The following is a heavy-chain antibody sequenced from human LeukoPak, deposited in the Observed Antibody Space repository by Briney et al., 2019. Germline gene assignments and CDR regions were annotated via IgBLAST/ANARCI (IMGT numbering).Heavy chain of an antibody. CDR1: GGSFSGYY. D-gene: IGHD2-2*01. J-gene: IGHJ5*02. CDR3: ARVRVVPAAMRGVYNWFDP. Sequence: SETLSLTCAVYGGSFSGYYWSWIRQPPGKGLEWIGEINHSGSTNYNPSLKSRATISVDTSKNQLSLKLSSVTAADTAVYYCARVRVVPAAMRGVYNWFDPWGQGTLVTVSS. V-gene: IGHV4-34*01. CDR2: INHSGST.